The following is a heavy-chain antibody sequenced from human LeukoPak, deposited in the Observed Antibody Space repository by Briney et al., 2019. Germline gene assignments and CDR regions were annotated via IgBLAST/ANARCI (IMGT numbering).Heavy chain of an antibody. V-gene: IGHV3-23*01. J-gene: IGHJ4*02. CDR3: VRDLGGRSGY. CDR2: ISDGDTYT. D-gene: IGHD1-26*01. CDR1: GFSSRNYA. Sequence: PGGSLRLSCAASGFSSRNYAMSWVRQAPGKGLEWVSTISDGDTYTYYADSVKGRFTISRDKSKNTLYLQMNSLRAEDTAVYYCVRDLGGRSGYWGQGTLVTVSS.